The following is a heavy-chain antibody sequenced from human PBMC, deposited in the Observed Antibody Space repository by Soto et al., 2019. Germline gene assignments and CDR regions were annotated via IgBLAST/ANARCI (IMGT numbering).Heavy chain of an antibody. V-gene: IGHV1-69*02. CDR1: GGTFSSYT. CDR3: ARGRPVVNPYNWFDP. CDR2: IIPILGIA. D-gene: IGHD2-15*01. J-gene: IGHJ5*02. Sequence: SVKVSCKASGGTFSSYTISWVRQAPGQGLEWMGRIIPILGIANYAQKFQGRVTITADKSTSTAYMELSSLRSEDTAVYYCARGRPVVNPYNWFDPWGQGTLVTVSS.